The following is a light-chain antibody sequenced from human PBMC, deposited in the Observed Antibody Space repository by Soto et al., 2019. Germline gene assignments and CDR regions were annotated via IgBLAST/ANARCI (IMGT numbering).Light chain of an antibody. J-gene: IGKJ5*01. V-gene: IGKV3-11*01. CDR3: QQRGNWPIT. Sequence: ESVLTQSPATLSLSPGERATLSCRASQSISSYLAWYKQKPGQAPRLLIYDASNRATGIPAKFSGSGSGTDFTLTISSLEPEDSAVYYCQQRGNWPITYGQGTRLEIK. CDR1: QSISSY. CDR2: DAS.